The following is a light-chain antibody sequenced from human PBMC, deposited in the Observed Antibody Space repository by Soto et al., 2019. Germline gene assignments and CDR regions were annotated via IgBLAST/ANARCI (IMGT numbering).Light chain of an antibody. Sequence: EIVLAQSPGTLSLSPGERATLSCRASQSVSSSFLAWYQQKPGQAPRLLIYGASNRATGIPDRFSGSGSGTAFTLTISRLEPEDFAVYYCQQYVTSLWAFGQGTKVAIE. J-gene: IGKJ1*01. V-gene: IGKV3-20*01. CDR3: QQYVTSLWA. CDR2: GAS. CDR1: QSVSSSF.